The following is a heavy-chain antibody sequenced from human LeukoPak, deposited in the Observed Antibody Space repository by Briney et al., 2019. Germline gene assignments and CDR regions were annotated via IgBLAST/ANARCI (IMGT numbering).Heavy chain of an antibody. J-gene: IGHJ1*01. CDR2: ISYDGSNK. V-gene: IGHV3-30-3*01. CDR1: GFPFSSYA. CDR3: ARDVATDFEYFQH. D-gene: IGHD2-15*01. Sequence: GGSLRLSCAASGFPFSSYAMHWVRQAPGKGLEWVAHISYDGSNKYYADSVKGRFTISRDNSKNTVYLQMNSLRAEDTAVYYCARDVATDFEYFQHWGQGTLVTVSS.